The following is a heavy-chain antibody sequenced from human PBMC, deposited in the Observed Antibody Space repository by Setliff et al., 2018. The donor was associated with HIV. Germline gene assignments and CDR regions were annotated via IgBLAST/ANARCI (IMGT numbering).Heavy chain of an antibody. CDR3: AKVGGPYDIGWYHGLDY. CDR1: NYTLINYG. Sequence: GASVKVSCKASNYTLINYGVSWVRRAPGQGLEWMGWIGSYSGYTIYAQKFQDRLTMTTDTSTTTASMELRSLRSDDTAMYFCAKVGGPYDIGWYHGLDYWGQGTLVTVSS. V-gene: IGHV1-18*01. J-gene: IGHJ4*02. D-gene: IGHD6-19*01. CDR2: IGSYSGYT.